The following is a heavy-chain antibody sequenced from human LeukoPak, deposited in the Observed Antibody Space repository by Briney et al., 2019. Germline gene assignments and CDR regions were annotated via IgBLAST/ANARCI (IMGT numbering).Heavy chain of an antibody. CDR2: IYTSGST. V-gene: IGHV4-61*02. CDR1: GGSISSGSYY. CDR3: ARDTIFGYFDY. D-gene: IGHD3-3*01. J-gene: IGHJ4*02. Sequence: PSETLSLTCTVSGGSISSGSYYWSWIRQPAGKGLEWIGRIYTSGSTNYNPSLKSRVTISVDTSKNQYSLKLSSVTAADTAVCYCARDTIFGYFDYWGQGTLVTVSS.